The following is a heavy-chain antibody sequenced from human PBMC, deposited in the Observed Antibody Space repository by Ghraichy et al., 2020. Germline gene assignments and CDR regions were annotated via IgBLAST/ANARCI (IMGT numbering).Heavy chain of an antibody. CDR2: IVVGSGNT. V-gene: IGHV1-58*02. CDR3: AARRGGYCSSTSCQYYYNYGMDV. CDR1: RAPFSNPV. Sequence: SVKVSCKTGRAPFSNPVTRFDLVCRLLLLEWKGWIVVGSGNTNYTQKFQERVTITGDMSTSTAYMELSSLRSEDTAVYYCAARRGGYCSSTSCQYYYNYGMDVCGQGTTVTVSS. J-gene: IGHJ6*02. D-gene: IGHD2-2*01.